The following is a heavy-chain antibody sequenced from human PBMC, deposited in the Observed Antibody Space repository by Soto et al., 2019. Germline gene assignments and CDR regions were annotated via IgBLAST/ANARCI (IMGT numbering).Heavy chain of an antibody. CDR2: IYPGDSDT. V-gene: IGHV5-51*01. CDR3: AKTYYYGSGVDAFDI. CDR1: GYSFTSYW. Sequence: GESLKISCKGSGYSFTSYWIGWVRQMPGKGLEWMGIIYPGDSDTRYSPSFQGQVTISADKSISTAYLQWSSLKASDTAMYYCAKTYYYGSGVDAFDIWGQGTMVTVSS. J-gene: IGHJ3*02. D-gene: IGHD3-10*01.